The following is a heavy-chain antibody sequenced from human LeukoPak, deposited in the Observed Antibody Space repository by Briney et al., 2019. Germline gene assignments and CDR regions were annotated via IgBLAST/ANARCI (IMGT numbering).Heavy chain of an antibody. CDR2: ISSSSYI. Sequence: GGSLRLSCAASGFTFSIYTMNWVRQAPGKGLEWVSSISSSSYISYADSMKGRFTISRDNAKNSLYLQMNSLRAEDTAVYYCARDLYGDYVFDHWGQGTLVTVSS. CDR3: ARDLYGDYVFDH. CDR1: GFTFSIYT. J-gene: IGHJ4*02. D-gene: IGHD4-17*01. V-gene: IGHV3-21*01.